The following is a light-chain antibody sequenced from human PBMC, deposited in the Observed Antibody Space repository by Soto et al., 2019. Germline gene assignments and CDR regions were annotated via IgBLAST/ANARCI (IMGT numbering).Light chain of an antibody. CDR1: QSISTW. CDR3: QQYNTYPLT. V-gene: IGKV1-5*03. J-gene: IGKJ4*01. CDR2: KAS. Sequence: DIQMTQSPSTLSASVGDRVTITCRASQSISTWLAWYQQKPGKAPKLLIYKASSLEGGVPSRFSGSGSGTEFNITISSLQSDDFATYYCQQYNTYPLTFGGGTTVDIK.